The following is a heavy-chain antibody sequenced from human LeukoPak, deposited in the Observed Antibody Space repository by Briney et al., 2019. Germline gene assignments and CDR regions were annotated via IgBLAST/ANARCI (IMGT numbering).Heavy chain of an antibody. V-gene: IGHV3-30*02. Sequence: GGSLRLSCAASRFTFSTYGMHWVRQAPGKGLEWVAFIRYDGSNKYYADSVKGRFTISRDNSKNTLYLQMNSLRAEDTAVYYCAKVDGYNVGYWGQGTLVTVSS. CDR3: AKVDGYNVGY. CDR1: RFTFSTYG. J-gene: IGHJ4*02. D-gene: IGHD5-24*01. CDR2: IRYDGSNK.